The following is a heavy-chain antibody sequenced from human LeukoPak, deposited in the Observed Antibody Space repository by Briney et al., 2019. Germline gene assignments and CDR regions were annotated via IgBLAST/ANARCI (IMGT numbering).Heavy chain of an antibody. J-gene: IGHJ4*02. CDR2: IYPGDSET. CDR1: GYSFTTYW. D-gene: IGHD5-18*01. V-gene: IGHV5-51*01. CDR3: ARQGYTYAPFDY. Sequence: GESLKISCKGSGYSFTTYWIGWVRQLPGKGVEWMGIIYPGDSETRYSPSFQGQVTISADKSITTAYLQWSSLKASDTAMYYCARQGYTYAPFDYWGQGTLVTVSS.